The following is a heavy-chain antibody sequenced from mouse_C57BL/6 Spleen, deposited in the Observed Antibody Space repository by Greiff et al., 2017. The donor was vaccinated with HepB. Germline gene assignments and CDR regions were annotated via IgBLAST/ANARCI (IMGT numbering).Heavy chain of an antibody. J-gene: IGHJ3*01. CDR2: IDPSDSYT. CDR1: GYTFTSYW. Sequence: QVQLQQPGAELVMPGASVKLSCKASGYTFTSYWMHWVKQRPGQGLEWIGEIDPSDSYTNYNQKLKGKSTLTVDKSSSTAYMQLSSLTSEDSAVYYCARGDGNPFAYWGQGTLVTVSA. D-gene: IGHD2-1*01. CDR3: ARGDGNPFAY. V-gene: IGHV1-69*01.